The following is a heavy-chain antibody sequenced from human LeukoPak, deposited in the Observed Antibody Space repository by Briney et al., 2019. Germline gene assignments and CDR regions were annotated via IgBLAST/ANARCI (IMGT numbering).Heavy chain of an antibody. CDR1: GGSISSGGYY. Sequence: PSETLSLTCTVSGGSISSGGYYWSWIRQHPGKGLEWIGYIYYSGSTYYNPSLKSRVTISVDTSENQFSLKLTSVTAADTAVYYCARDSRYGEPSYWGQGTLVTVSS. J-gene: IGHJ4*02. V-gene: IGHV4-31*03. CDR3: ARDSRYGEPSY. CDR2: IYYSGST. D-gene: IGHD4-17*01.